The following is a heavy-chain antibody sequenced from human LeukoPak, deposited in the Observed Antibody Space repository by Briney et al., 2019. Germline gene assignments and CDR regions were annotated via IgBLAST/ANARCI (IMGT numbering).Heavy chain of an antibody. J-gene: IGHJ4*02. CDR2: IRYDGSNK. D-gene: IGHD3-22*01. V-gene: IGHV3-30*02. Sequence: GGSLRLSCAASGFTFSSYGMHWVRQAPGKGLEWVAFIRYDGSNKYYADSVKGRFTISRDNSKNTLYLQMNSLRAEDTAVYYCASGMYYYDSSGLVDYWGQGTLVTVSS. CDR3: ASGMYYYDSSGLVDY. CDR1: GFTFSSYG.